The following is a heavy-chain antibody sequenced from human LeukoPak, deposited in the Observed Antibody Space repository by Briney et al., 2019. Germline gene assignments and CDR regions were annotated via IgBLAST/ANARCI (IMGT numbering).Heavy chain of an antibody. CDR3: ARGGYDSWFDP. D-gene: IGHD5-12*01. Sequence: SVKVSCKASGGTFSSYAMSWVRQVPGQGLEWMGGIIPIFGTANYAQKFQGRVTITADESTSTAYMELSSLRSEDTAVYYCARGGYDSWFDPWGQGTLVTVSS. CDR1: GGTFSSYA. J-gene: IGHJ5*02. V-gene: IGHV1-69*13. CDR2: IIPIFGTA.